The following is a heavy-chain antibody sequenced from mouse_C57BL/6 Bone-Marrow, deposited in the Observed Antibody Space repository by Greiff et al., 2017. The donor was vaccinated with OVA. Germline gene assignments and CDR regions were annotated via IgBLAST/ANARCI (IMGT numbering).Heavy chain of an antibody. Sequence: VQLKQSGAELVRPGASVKLSCTASGFNIKDDYMHWVKQRPEQGLEWIGWIDPENGDTEYASKFQGKATITADTSSNTAYLQLSSLTSEDTAVYYCTTNSFYAMDYWGQGTSVTVSS. CDR1: GFNIKDDY. D-gene: IGHD1-2*01. V-gene: IGHV14-4*01. CDR3: TTNSFYAMDY. J-gene: IGHJ4*01. CDR2: IDPENGDT.